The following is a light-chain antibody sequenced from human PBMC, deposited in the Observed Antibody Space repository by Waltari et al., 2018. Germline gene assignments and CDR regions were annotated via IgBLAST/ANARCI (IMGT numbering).Light chain of an antibody. CDR1: SGHSSYA. Sequence: QLVLTQSPSASASLGASVKLTCTLSSGHSSYAIAWHKQQPEKGPRSLMKVNSDGSHKKGDGIPDRFSGSSSGTERYLTISSLQSEDEADYYCQTWGTGIQVFGGGTKLTVL. CDR2: VNSDGSH. J-gene: IGLJ2*01. V-gene: IGLV4-69*01. CDR3: QTWGTGIQV.